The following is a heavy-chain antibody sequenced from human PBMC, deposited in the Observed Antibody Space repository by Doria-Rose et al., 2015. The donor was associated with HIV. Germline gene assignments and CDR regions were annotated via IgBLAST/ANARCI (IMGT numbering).Heavy chain of an antibody. CDR1: GFTFSSYS. D-gene: IGHD3-10*01. J-gene: IGHJ5*02. CDR3: ARDFRGSGSYLDWFDP. CDR2: ISSSSIYI. V-gene: IGHV3-21*01. Sequence: LSCAASGFTFSSYSMNWVRQAPGKGLEWVSSISSSSIYIYYADSVKGRFTVSRDNAKNSLYLQMNSLRAEDTAVYYCARDFRGSGSYLDWFDPWGQGTLVTVSS.